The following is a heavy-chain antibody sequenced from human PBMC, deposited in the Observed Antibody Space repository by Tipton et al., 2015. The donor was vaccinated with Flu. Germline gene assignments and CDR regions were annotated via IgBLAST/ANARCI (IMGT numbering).Heavy chain of an antibody. V-gene: IGHV4-34*01. CDR3: ARGSLLRIFGMPEFDH. J-gene: IGHJ4*02. CDR2: INHSGST. CDR1: GGSFSGYY. Sequence: TLSLTCAVYGGSFSGYYWSWIRQPPGKGLEWIGEINHSGSTNYNPSLKSRVTISVDTSKNQFSLKLSSVTAADTAVYYCARGSLLRIFGMPEFDHWGQGTLVTVSP. D-gene: IGHD3-3*01.